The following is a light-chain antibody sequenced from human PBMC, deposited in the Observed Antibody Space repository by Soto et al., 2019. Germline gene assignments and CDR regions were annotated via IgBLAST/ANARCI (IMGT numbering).Light chain of an antibody. J-gene: IGLJ3*02. V-gene: IGLV1-40*01. CDR1: SSNIGAGHN. CDR2: GNN. CDR3: QSYDSSLSGWV. Sequence: QSVLMQPPSVSAAPGQKVTISCSGSSSNIGAGHNVHWYQEFPGRAPKLLIYGNNNRPSGVPDRFSGSKSGTSASLAITGLQAEDEADYYCQSYDSSLSGWVFGGGTKLTVL.